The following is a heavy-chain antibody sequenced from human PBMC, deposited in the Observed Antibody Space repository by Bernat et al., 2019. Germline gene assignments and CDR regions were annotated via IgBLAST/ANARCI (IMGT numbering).Heavy chain of an antibody. J-gene: IGHJ5*02. Sequence: EVQLVESGGGVVRPGGSLRLSCAASGFTFDDYGMSWVRQAPGKGLEWVSGINWNGCSTGYADSVKGRFTISRDNAKNSLYLQMNSLRAEDTALYYCARAPYYYGSGSFAWFDPWGQGTLVTVSS. CDR1: GFTFDDYG. CDR2: INWNGCST. V-gene: IGHV3-20*04. CDR3: ARAPYYYGSGSFAWFDP. D-gene: IGHD3-10*01.